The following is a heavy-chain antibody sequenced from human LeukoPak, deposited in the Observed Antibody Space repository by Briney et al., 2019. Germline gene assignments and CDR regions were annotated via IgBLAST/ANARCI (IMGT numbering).Heavy chain of an antibody. D-gene: IGHD3-3*01. CDR3: ARMPPNDFWPKTYYFDY. V-gene: IGHV1-2*02. CDR1: GYTFTGYY. CDR2: IYPNSGGT. J-gene: IGHJ4*02. Sequence: ASVKVSCKASGYTFTGYYMHWVRQAPGQGLEWMGWIYPNSGGTNYAQKFQGRVTMTRDTSISTAYMELSRLRSDDTAVYYCARMPPNDFWPKTYYFDYWGQGTLVTVSS.